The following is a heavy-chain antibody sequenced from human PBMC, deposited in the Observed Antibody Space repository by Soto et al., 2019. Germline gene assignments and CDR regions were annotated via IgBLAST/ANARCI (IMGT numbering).Heavy chain of an antibody. CDR2: IILIFGTA. J-gene: IGHJ6*02. Sequence: SVKVSCKASRVAFSKFIVTWVRQAPGLGLEWVGGIILIFGTANYAQKFQGRVTITADESTSTSYMEVNNLRSEDTAVYYCAKVRYSSPMGYYYGMDVWGQGTTVTVSS. CDR1: RVAFSKFI. V-gene: IGHV1-69*13. D-gene: IGHD6-19*01. CDR3: AKVRYSSPMGYYYGMDV.